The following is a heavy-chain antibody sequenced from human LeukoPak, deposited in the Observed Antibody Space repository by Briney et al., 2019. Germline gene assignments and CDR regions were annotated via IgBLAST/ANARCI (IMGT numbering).Heavy chain of an antibody. V-gene: IGHV3-30*02. J-gene: IGHJ4*02. Sequence: GGSLRLSCAASGSTFSSYGMHWVRQAPGKGLEWVAFIRYDGSNKYYADSVKGRFTISRDNSKNTLYLQMNSLRAEDTAVYYCAKSRGVEQWLVRELYYFDYWAREPWSPSPQ. CDR1: GSTFSSYG. CDR2: IRYDGSNK. CDR3: AKSRGVEQWLVRELYYFDY. D-gene: IGHD6-19*01.